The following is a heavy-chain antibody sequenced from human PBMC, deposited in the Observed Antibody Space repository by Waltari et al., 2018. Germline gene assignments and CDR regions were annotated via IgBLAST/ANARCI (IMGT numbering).Heavy chain of an antibody. D-gene: IGHD7-27*01. CDR3: ARHELGISQYYYNMYV. Sequence: VQLVQSGGEVKTPGSSVKVSCKASGGSFGGYGISWVRQAPGQGLEWMGVIIHMFGIPDFSQKFQHRLTITADESTNTAYMELSSLTSEDTAIYYCARHELGISQYYYNMYVWGQGTTVTISS. CDR2: IIHMFGIP. V-gene: IGHV1-69*12. CDR1: GGSFGGYG. J-gene: IGHJ6*03.